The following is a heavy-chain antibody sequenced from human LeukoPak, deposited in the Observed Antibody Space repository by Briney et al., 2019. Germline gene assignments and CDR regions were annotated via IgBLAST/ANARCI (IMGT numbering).Heavy chain of an antibody. CDR1: GFTFSYYA. D-gene: IGHD6-19*01. V-gene: IGHV3-23*01. J-gene: IGHJ3*02. CDR2: IIGSGGST. CDR3: AKESVAGNAFDI. Sequence: GGSLRLSCEASGFTFSYYAMSWVRQAPGKGLEWVSAIIGSGGSTYHADSVKGRFTISRDNSKNTLSLQMNSLRAEDTAVYYCAKESVAGNAFDIWGQGTMVTVSS.